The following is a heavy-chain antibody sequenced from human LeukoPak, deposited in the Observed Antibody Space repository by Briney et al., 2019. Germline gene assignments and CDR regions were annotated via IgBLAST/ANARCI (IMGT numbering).Heavy chain of an antibody. CDR3: AKGGKWDVTPFDY. CDR1: GFTFTDHA. CDR2: IHAGGGST. D-gene: IGHD1-26*01. J-gene: IGHJ4*02. V-gene: IGHV3-23*01. Sequence: PGGSLRLSCAASGFTFTDHAMSWVRQTPDKGLEWVSSIHAGGGSTLYADSMKGRFTISRDNSKNTLYLQVNSLRAEDTAVYYCAKGGKWDVTPFDYWGQGTLVTVSS.